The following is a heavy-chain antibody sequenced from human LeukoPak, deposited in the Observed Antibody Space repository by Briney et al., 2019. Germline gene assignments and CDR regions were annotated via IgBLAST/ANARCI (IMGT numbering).Heavy chain of an antibody. D-gene: IGHD1-26*01. V-gene: IGHV1-46*01. CDR3: ARSGSYAPFDY. J-gene: IGHJ4*02. CDR1: GYTFTSYY. CDR2: INPSGDTT. Sequence: GAPVKVSCKASGYTFTSYYIHWVRQAPGQGLEWVGIINPSGDTTDYAQKFQGRVTMTRDTSTSTVYMELSSLKASDTAMYYCARSGSYAPFDYWGQGTLVTVSS.